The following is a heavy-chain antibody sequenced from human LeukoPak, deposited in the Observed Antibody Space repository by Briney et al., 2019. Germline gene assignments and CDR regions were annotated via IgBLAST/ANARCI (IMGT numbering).Heavy chain of an antibody. Sequence: SETLSLTCAVYDGSFSGYYWSWIRQPPGKGLEWIGEINHSGSTNYNPSLKSRVTISEDTSKNQFSLKLNSVTAADTAVYYCVTGQWLVPVSYWGQGTVVTVSS. J-gene: IGHJ4*02. CDR1: DGSFSGYY. CDR2: INHSGST. D-gene: IGHD6-19*01. CDR3: VTGQWLVPVSY. V-gene: IGHV4-34*01.